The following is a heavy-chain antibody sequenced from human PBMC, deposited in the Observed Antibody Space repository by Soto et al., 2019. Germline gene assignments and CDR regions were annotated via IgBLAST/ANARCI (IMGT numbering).Heavy chain of an antibody. CDR3: AKDRSAAGNDWFDP. CDR1: GFTFSSRG. CDR2: ISYDGSNK. V-gene: IGHV3-30*18. D-gene: IGHD6-13*01. Sequence: QVQLVESGGGVVQPGRSLRLSCAASGFTFSSRGMHWVRQAPGKGLEWVAVISYDGSNKYYADSVKGRFTISRDNSKNTLYLQMNSLRAEDTAVYYCAKDRSAAGNDWFDPWGQGTLVPVSS. J-gene: IGHJ5*02.